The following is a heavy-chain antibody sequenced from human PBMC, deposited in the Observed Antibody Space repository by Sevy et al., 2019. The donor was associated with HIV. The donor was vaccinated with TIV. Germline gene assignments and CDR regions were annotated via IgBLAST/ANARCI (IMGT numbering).Heavy chain of an antibody. D-gene: IGHD7-27*01. CDR1: GFTFSSYA. Sequence: GGSLRLSCAVSGFTFSSYAMNWVRQAPGKGLECVANIKEDGSEKYYGDSVKGRFTISRDNAKNSLYLQMSSLRAEDTAVYYCARDWGMDYWGQGTLVTVSS. CDR3: ARDWGMDY. CDR2: IKEDGSEK. V-gene: IGHV3-7*01. J-gene: IGHJ4*02.